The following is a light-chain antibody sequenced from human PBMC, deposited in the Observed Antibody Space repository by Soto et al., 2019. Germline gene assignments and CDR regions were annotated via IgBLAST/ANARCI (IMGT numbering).Light chain of an antibody. CDR2: EGS. CDR1: SSDVGSYNL. Sequence: QSALTQPASVSGSPGQSITISCTGTSSDVGSYNLVSWYQQHPGKAPKLMIYEGSKRPSGVSNRFSGSKSGNTASLTISGLQAEDEAHYYCCSYAGSRTYVFGTETKLTVL. V-gene: IGLV2-23*01. J-gene: IGLJ1*01. CDR3: CSYAGSRTYV.